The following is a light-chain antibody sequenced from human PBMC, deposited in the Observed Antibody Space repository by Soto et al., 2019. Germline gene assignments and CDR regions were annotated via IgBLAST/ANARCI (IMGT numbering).Light chain of an antibody. CDR1: QSVSSN. V-gene: IGKV3-15*01. Sequence: EMVMTQSPATLSVSPGERATLSCRASQSVSSNLAWYHQKPGQAPRLLIYGASTRATGIPARFSGSGSGTEFTLTISSLQSEDFAVYYCQQYNNWPPWTFGQGTKVEIK. CDR2: GAS. J-gene: IGKJ1*01. CDR3: QQYNNWPPWT.